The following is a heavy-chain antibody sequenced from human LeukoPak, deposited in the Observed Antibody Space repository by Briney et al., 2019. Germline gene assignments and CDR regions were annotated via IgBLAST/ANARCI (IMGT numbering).Heavy chain of an antibody. D-gene: IGHD2-15*01. V-gene: IGHV5-51*01. CDR2: IYPGDSDN. CDR1: GYSFITYL. CDR3: GRVRDSTGYCDY. Sequence: GESLKISCKTFGYSFITYLIGWVGQMPGQGLEGLGVIYPGDSDNRYHPSFKGRVPISAAKSISPAYLHWSSRQLSATALFYVGRVRDSTGYCDYWGQGTLVTVPS. J-gene: IGHJ4*02.